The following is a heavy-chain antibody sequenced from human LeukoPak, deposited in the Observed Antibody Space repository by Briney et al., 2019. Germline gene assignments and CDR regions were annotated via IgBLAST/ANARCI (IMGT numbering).Heavy chain of an antibody. Sequence: PGGSLRLSCVASGFKFSTYWMSWVRQAPGKGLEWVANIKQDGSDKYYVDSVKGRFTISRDNTKNSLYLQMNSLRAEDTAVYYCASYILTGYYNGHDAFDIWGQGKMVIVSS. CDR2: IKQDGSDK. CDR3: ASYILTGYYNGHDAFDI. D-gene: IGHD3-9*01. J-gene: IGHJ3*02. V-gene: IGHV3-7*01. CDR1: GFKFSTYW.